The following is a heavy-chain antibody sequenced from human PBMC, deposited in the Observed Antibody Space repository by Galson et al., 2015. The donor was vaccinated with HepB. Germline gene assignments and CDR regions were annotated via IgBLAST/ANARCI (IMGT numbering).Heavy chain of an antibody. CDR3: ARSHQYYDSSGYYSQSFDY. J-gene: IGHJ4*02. CDR2: IYPGDSDT. V-gene: IGHV5-51*01. Sequence: QSGAEVKKPGESLKISCKGPGYSFTSYWIGWVRQMPGKGLEWMGIIYPGDSDTRYSPSFQGQVTISADKSISTAYLQWSSLKASDTAMYYCARSHQYYDSSGYYSQSFDYWGQGTLVTVSS. D-gene: IGHD3-22*01. CDR1: GYSFTSYW.